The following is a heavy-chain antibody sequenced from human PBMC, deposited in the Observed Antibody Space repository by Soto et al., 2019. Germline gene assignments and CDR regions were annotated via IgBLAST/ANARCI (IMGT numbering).Heavy chain of an antibody. D-gene: IGHD4-17*01. CDR3: ASRLRWYRNWFDP. CDR1: GGSFSGYY. Sequence: QVQLQQWGAGLLKPSETLSLTCAVYGGSFSGYYWSWIRQPPGTGLEWIGEINHSGSTNYNPSLKSRVTISVDTSKNQFSLKLSSVTAADTAVYYCASRLRWYRNWFDPWGQGTLVTVSP. CDR2: INHSGST. V-gene: IGHV4-34*01. J-gene: IGHJ5*02.